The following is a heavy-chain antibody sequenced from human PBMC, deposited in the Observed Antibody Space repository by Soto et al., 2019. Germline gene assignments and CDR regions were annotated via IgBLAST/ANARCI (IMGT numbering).Heavy chain of an antibody. D-gene: IGHD3-10*01. CDR1: GGTFSSYA. CDR2: IIPIFGTA. CDR3: AGEYYGSGSYYNLQALNGMDV. Sequence: ASVKVSCKASGGTFSSYAISWVRQAPGQGLEWMGGIIPIFGTANYAQKFQGRVTITADESTSTAYMELSSLRSEDTAVYYCAGEYYGSGSYYNLQALNGMDVWGQGTTVTVSS. J-gene: IGHJ6*02. V-gene: IGHV1-69*13.